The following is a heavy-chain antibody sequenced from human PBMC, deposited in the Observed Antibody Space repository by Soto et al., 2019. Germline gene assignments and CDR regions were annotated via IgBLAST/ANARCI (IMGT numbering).Heavy chain of an antibody. CDR1: GFTFSSYA. D-gene: IGHD2-15*01. V-gene: IGHV3-23*01. Sequence: GGSLRLSCAASGFTFSSYAMSWVRQAPGKGLEWVSAISGSGDSANYADSVKGRFTISRDNSKDTLHLQLNSLRVDDTAVYYCAKDRDSGASRVYFDYWGQGTLVNVSS. CDR2: ISGSGDSA. CDR3: AKDRDSGASRVYFDY. J-gene: IGHJ4*02.